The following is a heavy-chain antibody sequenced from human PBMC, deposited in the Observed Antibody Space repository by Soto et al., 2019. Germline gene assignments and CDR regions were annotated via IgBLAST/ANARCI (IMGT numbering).Heavy chain of an antibody. CDR1: GGSIGSHY. Sequence: PSQTQSFTSTVAGGSIGSHYGSWIRQPPGKGLEWIGYIYYSGSTNYNPSLKSRVTISVDTSKNQFSLKLSSVTAADTAVYYCARVWAGAFDIWGQGTMVTVSS. CDR3: ARVWAGAFDI. J-gene: IGHJ3*02. D-gene: IGHD1-26*01. CDR2: IYYSGST. V-gene: IGHV4-59*11.